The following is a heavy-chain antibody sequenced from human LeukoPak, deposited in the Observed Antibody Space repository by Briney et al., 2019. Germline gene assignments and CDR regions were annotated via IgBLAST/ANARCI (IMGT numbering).Heavy chain of an antibody. V-gene: IGHV1-46*01. D-gene: IGHD6-19*01. J-gene: IGHJ4*02. CDR1: GYTFTNYG. Sequence: ASVKVSCKASGYTFTNYGISWVRQAPGQGLEWMGIINPSGGSTSYAQKFQGRVTMTRDTSTSTVYMELSSLRSEDTAVYYCAREIKIAVAGTGLDYWGQGTLVTVSS. CDR3: AREIKIAVAGTGLDY. CDR2: INPSGGST.